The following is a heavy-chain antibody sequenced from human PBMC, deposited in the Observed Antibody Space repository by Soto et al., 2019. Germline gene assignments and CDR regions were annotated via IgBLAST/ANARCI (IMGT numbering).Heavy chain of an antibody. CDR2: IMPVFGTT. CDR1: GGTFSAYA. CDR3: ARDTGYIFCTFGMDT. V-gene: IGHV1-69*01. J-gene: IGHJ6*02. D-gene: IGHD1-1*01. Sequence: VQLVQSGAEVQKPGSSVKVSCKASGGTFSAYAVAWLRLAPGHGLEWLGAIMPVFGTTEYAKNFQGRVTITADDSTNAAYLNLSGLTPDDTAVYYCARDTGYIFCTFGMDTWGEGTTVTVSS.